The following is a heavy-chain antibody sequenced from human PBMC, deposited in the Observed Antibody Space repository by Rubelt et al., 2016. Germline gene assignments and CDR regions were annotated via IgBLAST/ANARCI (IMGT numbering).Heavy chain of an antibody. CDR3: ARRTTVAGLDY. CDR2: INPNSGGT. CDR1: GYTFTSYG. D-gene: IGHD6-19*01. Sequence: QVQLVQSGAEVKKPGASVKVSCKASGYTFTSYGISWVRQAPGQGLEWMGWINPNSGGTNYAQKFQGRVTMTRDTSSSTAYMELSRLRSDDTAVYYCARRTTVAGLDYWGQGTLVTVSS. V-gene: IGHV1-2*02. J-gene: IGHJ4*02.